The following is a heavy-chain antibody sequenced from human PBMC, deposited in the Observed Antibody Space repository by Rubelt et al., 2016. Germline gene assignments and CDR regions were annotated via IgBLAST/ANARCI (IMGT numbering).Heavy chain of an antibody. Sequence: QEPLQQWGTGLLKPSETLSLTCAVYDGSFRGYYWGWIRQPPGKGLEWIAEISQSGIINDNPSLKSRVTISVDKAKNQFSLKVTSVTAADTAVYYCARFASGKASHFDFWGQGTLVTVSS. D-gene: IGHD3-10*01. CDR3: ARFASGKASHFDF. CDR1: DGSFRGYY. J-gene: IGHJ4*02. V-gene: IGHV4-34*01. CDR2: ISQSGII.